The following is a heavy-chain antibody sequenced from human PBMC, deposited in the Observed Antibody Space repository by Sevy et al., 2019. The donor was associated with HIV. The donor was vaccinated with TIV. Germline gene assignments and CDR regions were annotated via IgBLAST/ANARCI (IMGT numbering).Heavy chain of an antibody. Sequence: GGSLRLSCVASGFSFSNYWMSWVRQAPGKGLEWVANIKRDGSERYYVASVKGRFTISRDNAKTSLYLQMHSLRAEDTAVYYCARDCSSASCLWGLDVWGQGTTVTVSS. CDR1: GFSFSNYW. V-gene: IGHV3-7*03. CDR3: ARDCSSASCLWGLDV. J-gene: IGHJ6*02. D-gene: IGHD2-2*01. CDR2: IKRDGSER.